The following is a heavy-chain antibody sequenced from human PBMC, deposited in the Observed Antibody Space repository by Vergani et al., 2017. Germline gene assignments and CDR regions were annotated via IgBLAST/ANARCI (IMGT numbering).Heavy chain of an antibody. CDR3: ARVNTETNGHLYYYYYMDV. V-gene: IGHV4-34*01. CDR2: IDHTGRP. J-gene: IGHJ6*03. CDR1: GGSFTSYH. D-gene: IGHD4-11*01. Sequence: QVQLQQWGGGLLTPSETLSLTCVVNGGSFTSYHWTWIRQSPGEGLEWVGDIDHTGRPDYNPSLKSRLTMSVDKSRNQFSLTLNSVTATDTAIYFCARVNTETNGHLYYYYYMDVWGKGTAVTVS.